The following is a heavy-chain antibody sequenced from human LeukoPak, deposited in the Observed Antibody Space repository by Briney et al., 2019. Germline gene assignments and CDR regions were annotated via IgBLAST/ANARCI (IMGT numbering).Heavy chain of an antibody. V-gene: IGHV1-2*02. J-gene: IGHJ4*02. CDR2: INPNSGGT. D-gene: IGHD1-26*01. CDR1: GYTFTGYY. CDR3: ARATIRVGASDY. Sequence: ASVKVSCKASGYTFTGYYMHWVRQAPGQGLEWMGWINPNSGGTNYAQKFQGRVTMTRDTSISTAYMELSRLRSDDAAVYYCARATIRVGASDYWGQGTLVTVSS.